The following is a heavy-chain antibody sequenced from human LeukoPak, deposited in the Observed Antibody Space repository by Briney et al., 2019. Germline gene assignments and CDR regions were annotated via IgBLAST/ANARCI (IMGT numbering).Heavy chain of an antibody. V-gene: IGHV4-39*01. CDR2: IYYSGST. D-gene: IGHD4-23*01. J-gene: IGHJ4*02. Sequence: SETLSLTCTVSGGSISGSSYYWGWIRQPPGKGLEWIGSIYYSGSTYYNPSLKSRVTISVDTSKNQFSLKLSSVTAADTAVYYCARLRYGGNSFDYWGQGTLVTVSS. CDR1: GGSISGSSYY. CDR3: ARLRYGGNSFDY.